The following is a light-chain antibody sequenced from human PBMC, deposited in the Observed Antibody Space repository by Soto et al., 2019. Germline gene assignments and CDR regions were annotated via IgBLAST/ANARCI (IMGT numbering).Light chain of an antibody. CDR2: AAS. J-gene: IGKJ1*01. Sequence: DIQVTQSPSSLSASVGDRVTITCRASETIASYVNWYQQRPGKAPKLLIYAASTLQSGVPSRFGGSGSGTDFTLTITSLQPEDFATYFCQQTYNPPRTFGQGTRL. V-gene: IGKV1-39*01. CDR3: QQTYNPPRT. CDR1: ETIASY.